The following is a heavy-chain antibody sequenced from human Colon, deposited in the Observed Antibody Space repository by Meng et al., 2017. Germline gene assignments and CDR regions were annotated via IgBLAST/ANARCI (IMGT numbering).Heavy chain of an antibody. V-gene: IGHV4-61*08. CDR1: GGSVTITGYY. J-gene: IGHJ4*02. Sequence: VQLQESGPGLVRPSETLSLTCTVSGGSVTITGYYWSWIRQSPGKGLEWIGYIYYTGTTNYNPSLKSRVTISVDTSKNQFSLKLSSVTPADTAVYFCARDNLLTSGSRSCFDYWGQGALVTVSS. CDR3: ARDNLLTSGSRSCFDY. D-gene: IGHD6-19*01. CDR2: IYYTGTT.